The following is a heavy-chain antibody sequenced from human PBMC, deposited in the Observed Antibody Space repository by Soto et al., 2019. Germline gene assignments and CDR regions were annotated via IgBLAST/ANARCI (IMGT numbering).Heavy chain of an antibody. D-gene: IGHD6-19*01. CDR2: ISGSGGST. Sequence: EVQLLESGGGLVQPGGSLRLSCAASGFTFSSYAMNWVRQAPGKGLEWVSVISGSGGSTYYADSVKGRFTISRDNSKNTLYLQMNSPRAEDTAVYYCARRSSGWYFDYWGQGTLVTVSS. CDR1: GFTFSSYA. CDR3: ARRSSGWYFDY. V-gene: IGHV3-23*01. J-gene: IGHJ4*02.